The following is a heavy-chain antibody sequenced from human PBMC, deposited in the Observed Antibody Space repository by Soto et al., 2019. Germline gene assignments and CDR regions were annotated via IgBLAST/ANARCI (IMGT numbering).Heavy chain of an antibody. CDR2: ISYDGSNK. J-gene: IGHJ6*02. Sequence: GGSLRLFCAASGFTVSSYAMHWVRQAPGKGLEWVAVISYDGSNKYYADSVKGRFTISRDNSKNTLYLQMNSLRAEDTAVYYCARDDVDTAMVSYYGMDVWGQGTTVTVSS. D-gene: IGHD5-18*01. CDR1: GFTVSSYA. V-gene: IGHV3-30-3*01. CDR3: ARDDVDTAMVSYYGMDV.